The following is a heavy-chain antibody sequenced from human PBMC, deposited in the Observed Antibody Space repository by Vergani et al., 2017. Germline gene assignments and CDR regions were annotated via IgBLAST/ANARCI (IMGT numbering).Heavy chain of an antibody. CDR1: GFIFSTYA. CDR3: AKASRSVVMWYYGMDV. Sequence: EVQLLESGGDLVQPGGSLRLSCTASGFIFSTYAMSWVRQAPGKGLEWVSGISASGAPTYYADSVKGRVTISRDNSKNTLYLQMNSLRAEDTAVYYCAKASRSVVMWYYGMDVWGQGTTVTVSS. V-gene: IGHV3-23*01. J-gene: IGHJ6*02. D-gene: IGHD3-22*01. CDR2: ISASGAPT.